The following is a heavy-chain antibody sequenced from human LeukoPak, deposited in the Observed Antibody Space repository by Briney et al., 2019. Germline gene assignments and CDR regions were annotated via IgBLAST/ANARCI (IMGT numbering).Heavy chain of an antibody. Sequence: ASVKVPCKASGYTFTSYDINWVRQATGQGLEWMGWMNPNSGNTGYAQKFQGRVTMTRNTSISTAYMELSSLRSEDTAVYYCARGVRTGIAARARPYYYMDVWGKGTTVTVSS. J-gene: IGHJ6*03. CDR2: MNPNSGNT. CDR3: ARGVRTGIAARARPYYYMDV. V-gene: IGHV1-8*01. D-gene: IGHD6-6*01. CDR1: GYTFTSYD.